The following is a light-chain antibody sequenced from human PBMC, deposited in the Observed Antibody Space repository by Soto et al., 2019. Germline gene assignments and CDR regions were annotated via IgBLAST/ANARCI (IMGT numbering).Light chain of an antibody. CDR2: DVT. V-gene: IGLV2-14*03. Sequence: QSALTQPASVSGSPGQSITISCTGTSSDVGGYKYVSWYQQHPGKAPKLMLYDVTVRPSGVSMRFSGSKSDNTASLTISGLQAEDEADYYCSSYTRNNILFGTGTKVTVL. CDR1: SSDVGGYKY. J-gene: IGLJ1*01. CDR3: SSYTRNNIL.